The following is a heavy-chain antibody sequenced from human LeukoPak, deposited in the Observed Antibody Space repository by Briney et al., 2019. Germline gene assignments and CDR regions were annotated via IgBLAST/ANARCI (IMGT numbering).Heavy chain of an antibody. J-gene: IGHJ4*02. CDR1: GFTFSNYA. V-gene: IGHV3-23*01. CDR3: AKGAYDYIEIAYFDY. D-gene: IGHD5-12*01. CDR2: LIGSSGAT. Sequence: GGSLRLSCAASGFTFSNYAMNCVRQAPGKGLEWVALLIGSSGATDYADSVKGRFTISRDNPKNTLFLQMNSLRAEDTAIYYCAKGAYDYIEIAYFDYWGQGALVTVSS.